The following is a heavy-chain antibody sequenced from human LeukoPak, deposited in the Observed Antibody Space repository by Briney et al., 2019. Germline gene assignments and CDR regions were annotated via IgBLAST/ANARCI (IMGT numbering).Heavy chain of an antibody. J-gene: IGHJ6*03. V-gene: IGHV4-34*01. CDR3: ARGSDILTGYYKGYDYYYYYMDV. CDR1: GGSFSGYY. CDR2: INHSGST. D-gene: IGHD3-9*01. Sequence: SETLSLTCAVYGGSFSGYYWSWIRQPPGKGLEWIGEINHSGSTNYNPSLKSRVTISVDTSKNQFSLKLSSVTAADTAVYYCARGSDILTGYYKGYDYYYYYMDVWGKGTTVTVSS.